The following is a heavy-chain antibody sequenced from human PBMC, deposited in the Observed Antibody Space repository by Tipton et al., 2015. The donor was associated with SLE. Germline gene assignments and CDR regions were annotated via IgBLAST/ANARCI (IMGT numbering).Heavy chain of an antibody. CDR3: AKGAWYCSGGSCYTFNY. D-gene: IGHD2-15*01. CDR2: IRYDGSNK. CDR1: GFTFSSYG. V-gene: IGHV3-30*02. J-gene: IGHJ4*02. Sequence: SLRLSCAASGFTFSSYGMHWVRQAPGKGLEWVAFIRYDGSNKYYADSVKGRFTISRDNSKNTLYLQMNSLRAEDTAVYYCAKGAWYCSGGSCYTFNYWGQGTLVTVSS.